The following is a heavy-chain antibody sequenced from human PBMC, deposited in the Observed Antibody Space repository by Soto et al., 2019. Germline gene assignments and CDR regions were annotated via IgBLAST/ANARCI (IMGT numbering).Heavy chain of an antibody. D-gene: IGHD2-8*01. V-gene: IGHV1-24*01. CDR1: GYTLTGLS. J-gene: IGHJ4*02. CDR3: ATVETLGYCTTSLCVSWDY. CDR2: FDPEDGKR. Sequence: QVQLVQSGAEVKKPGASVKVSCKVSGYTLTGLSMHWVRQAPGKGLEWMGGFDPEDGKRIYAQKLQGRVTMTEDTSTDTGYMELSSLRSEDTAVYYCATVETLGYCTTSLCVSWDYWGQGTLVTVSS.